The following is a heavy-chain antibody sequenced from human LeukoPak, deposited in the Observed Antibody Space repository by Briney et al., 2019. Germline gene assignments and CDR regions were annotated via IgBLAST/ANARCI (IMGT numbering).Heavy chain of an antibody. CDR3: VSRDPVRGLNY. V-gene: IGHV3-30-3*01. Sequence: HPGGSLRLSCAASGFTFSSYAMHWVRQAPGKGLEWVAVISYDGSNKYYADSVKGRFTISRDNSKNTLYLQMNSLRAEDTAVYYCVSRDPVRGLNYWGQGTLVTVSS. CDR1: GFTFSSYA. CDR2: ISYDGSNK. J-gene: IGHJ4*02. D-gene: IGHD3-10*01.